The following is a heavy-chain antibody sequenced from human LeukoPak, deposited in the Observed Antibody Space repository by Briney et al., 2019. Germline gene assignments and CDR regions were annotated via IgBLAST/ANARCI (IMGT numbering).Heavy chain of an antibody. CDR1: GFTFSSYA. Sequence: GGSLRLSCAASGFTFSSYAMHWVRQAPGKGLEYVSAISSNGGSTYYANSVKGRFTISRDNSKNTLYLQMNSLRAEDTAVYHCARTYSWSLSRFDYWGQGTLVTVSS. V-gene: IGHV3-64*01. CDR3: ARTYSWSLSRFDY. J-gene: IGHJ4*02. D-gene: IGHD3-16*02. CDR2: ISSNGGST.